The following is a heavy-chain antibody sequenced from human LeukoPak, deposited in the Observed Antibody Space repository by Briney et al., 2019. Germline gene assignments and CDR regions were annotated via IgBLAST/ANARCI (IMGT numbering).Heavy chain of an antibody. V-gene: IGHV4-34*01. CDR1: GGSFSGYY. CDR3: ARGQLRLRWYDHFDY. Sequence: PSETLSLTCAVYGGSFSGYYWSWIRQPPGKGLEWIGEINHSGSTNYNPSPKSRVTISVDTSKNQFSLKLSSVTAADTAVYYCARGQLRLRWYDHFDYWGQGTLVTVSS. J-gene: IGHJ4*02. CDR2: INHSGST. D-gene: IGHD4-23*01.